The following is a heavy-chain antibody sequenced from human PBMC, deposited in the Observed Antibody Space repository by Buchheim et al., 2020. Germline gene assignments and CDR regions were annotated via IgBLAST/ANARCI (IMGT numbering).Heavy chain of an antibody. V-gene: IGHV4-59*01. Sequence: QVQLQESGPGLVKPSEPLSLTCTVSGGSISSYYWSWIRQPPGKGLEWIGYIYYSGSTNYNPSLKSRVTISVETSKNQFSLKLSSVTAADTAVYYCARGGGLRFLEWLFDYYYYGMDVWGQGTT. CDR1: GGSISSYY. D-gene: IGHD3-3*01. CDR2: IYYSGST. J-gene: IGHJ6*02. CDR3: ARGGGLRFLEWLFDYYYYGMDV.